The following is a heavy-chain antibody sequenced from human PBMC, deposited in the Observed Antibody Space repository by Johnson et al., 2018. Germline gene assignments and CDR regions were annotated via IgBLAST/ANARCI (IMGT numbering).Heavy chain of an antibody. D-gene: IGHD4-11*01. CDR2: ISYDGSNK. CDR1: GFTFSSYA. CDR3: ARDASRDYPDAFDI. V-gene: IGHV3-30-3*01. J-gene: IGHJ3*02. Sequence: QVQLVESGGGVVQPGRSXRLSCAASGFTFSSYAMHWVRQAPGKGLEWVAVISYDGSNKYYADSVKGRFTISRDNSKNTLYLQMNSLRAEEKAVYYCARDASRDYPDAFDIWGQGTMVTVSS.